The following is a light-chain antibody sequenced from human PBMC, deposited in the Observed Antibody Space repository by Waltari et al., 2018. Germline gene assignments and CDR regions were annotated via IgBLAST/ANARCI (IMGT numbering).Light chain of an antibody. CDR2: GNS. CDR3: QSYDSSLSGSV. Sequence: QSVLTQPPSVSGAPGQGVTISCTGSSSNTGAGYDVPWYQQLPGTAPKPLIYGNSNRPSGVPDRFSGSKSGTSASLAITGLQAEDEADYYCQSYDSSLSGSVFGGGTKLTVL. J-gene: IGLJ3*02. V-gene: IGLV1-40*01. CDR1: SSNTGAGYD.